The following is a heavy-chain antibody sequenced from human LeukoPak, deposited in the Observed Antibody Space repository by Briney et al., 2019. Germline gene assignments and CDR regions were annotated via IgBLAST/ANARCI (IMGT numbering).Heavy chain of an antibody. D-gene: IGHD6-19*01. J-gene: IGHJ6*02. Sequence: SQTLSLTCAISGDSVSSNSAAWNWIRQSPSRGLEWLGRTYYRSKWYNDYAVSVKSRITINPDTSKNQFSLQLNSVTPEDTAVYYCARVGYSGVWTPFAMDVWGQGTTVTVSS. CDR2: TYYRSKWYN. CDR3: ARVGYSGVWTPFAMDV. CDR1: GDSVSSNSAA. V-gene: IGHV6-1*01.